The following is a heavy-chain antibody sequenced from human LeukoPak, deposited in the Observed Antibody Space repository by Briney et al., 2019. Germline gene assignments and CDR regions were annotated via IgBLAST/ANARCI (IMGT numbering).Heavy chain of an antibody. CDR3: AKIFHTDGYYLGEHLFDA. CDR1: GFAFNNYA. CDR2: ISGSGGST. J-gene: IGHJ5*02. D-gene: IGHD3-22*01. Sequence: GGSLRLSCAASGFAFNNYAMSWVRQAPGKGPEWLSAISGSGGSTTDADSVKGRFTTSRDNSKSTLYLQMNSLRAEDTAIYYCAKIFHTDGYYLGEHLFDAWGQGTLVTVSS. V-gene: IGHV3-23*01.